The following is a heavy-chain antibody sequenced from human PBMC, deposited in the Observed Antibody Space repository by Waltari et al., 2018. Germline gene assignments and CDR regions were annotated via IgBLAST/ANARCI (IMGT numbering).Heavy chain of an antibody. J-gene: IGHJ4*02. V-gene: IGHV1-3*01. CDR2: INAGNGNT. D-gene: IGHD1-1*01. Sequence: QVQLVQSGAEVKKPGSSVKVSCKASGGTFSSYAISWVRQAPGQRLEWMGWINAGNGNTKYSQKFQGRVTITRDTSASTAYMELRSLRSEDTAVYYCARGLERLGYWGQGTLVTVSS. CDR3: ARGLERLGY. CDR1: GGTFSSYA.